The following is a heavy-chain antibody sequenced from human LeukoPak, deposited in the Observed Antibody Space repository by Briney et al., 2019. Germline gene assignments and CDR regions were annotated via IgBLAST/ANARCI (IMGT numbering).Heavy chain of an antibody. CDR3: ARDGSGRYAFGYAGYDC. J-gene: IGHJ4*02. D-gene: IGHD1-26*01. Sequence: ASVKVSCKASGYTFTNYGISRVRQAPGQGLEWMGWISGYNGNTKYAQKFQGRVSMTIDTSTSTAYMELRSLRTDDTAMYYCARDGSGRYAFGYAGYDCWGQGTLVTVSS. CDR1: GYTFTNYG. V-gene: IGHV1-18*01. CDR2: ISGYNGNT.